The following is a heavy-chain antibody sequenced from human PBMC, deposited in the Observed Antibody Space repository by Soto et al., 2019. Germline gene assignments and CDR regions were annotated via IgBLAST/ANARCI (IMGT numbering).Heavy chain of an antibody. V-gene: IGHV3-53*02. Sequence: EVQLVENGGGLIQPGGSLKLSCSVAGFTVSDRMSWVRQAPGKGLECVSFIHSDGSTHYTDSVRGRFTISRDNSKNTLYLQMDRLRVDDTAVYFCARDASGPFDYWGQGTLVTVSS. CDR2: IHSDGST. D-gene: IGHD6-19*01. CDR1: GFTVSDR. CDR3: ARDASGPFDY. J-gene: IGHJ4*02.